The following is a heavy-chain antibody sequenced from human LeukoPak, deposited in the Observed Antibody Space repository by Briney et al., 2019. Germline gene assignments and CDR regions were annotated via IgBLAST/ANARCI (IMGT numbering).Heavy chain of an antibody. Sequence: PSETLSLTCTVSGGSISRYYWSWIRQPAGKGLEWIGRIYTSGSTNYNPSLKSRVTMSVDTSKNQFSLKLSSVTAADTAVYYCARDGYPTPSGSYTINWFDPWGQGTLVTVSS. CDR3: ARDGYPTPSGSYTINWFDP. J-gene: IGHJ5*02. D-gene: IGHD3-10*01. V-gene: IGHV4-4*07. CDR2: IYTSGST. CDR1: GGSISRYY.